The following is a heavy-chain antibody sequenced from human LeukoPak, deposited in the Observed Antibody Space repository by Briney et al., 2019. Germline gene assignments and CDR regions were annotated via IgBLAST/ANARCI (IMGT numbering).Heavy chain of an antibody. CDR2: IIPIFGTA. V-gene: IGHV1-69*13. J-gene: IGHJ5*02. D-gene: IGHD1-26*01. Sequence: SVKVSCKASGGTFSSYAISWVRQAPGQGLEWMGGIIPIFGTANYAQKFQGRVTITADESTSTAYMELSSLRSEETAVYYCAADFGIVGATTYNWFDPWGEGTLVTVSS. CDR3: AADFGIVGATTYNWFDP. CDR1: GGTFSSYA.